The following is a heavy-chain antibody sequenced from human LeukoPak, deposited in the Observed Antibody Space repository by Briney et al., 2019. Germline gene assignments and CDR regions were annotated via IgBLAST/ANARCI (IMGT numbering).Heavy chain of an antibody. V-gene: IGHV7-4-1*02. D-gene: IGHD2-15*01. Sequence: ASVKVSCKASGYSFTSYAMNWVRQAPGQGLEWMGWINTNTGNPTYAQGFTGRFVFSLDTSVSTAYLQISSLKAEDTAVYYCARPGYCSGGTCYYNFDYWGQGTLVTASS. CDR2: INTNTGNP. CDR3: ARPGYCSGGTCYYNFDY. CDR1: GYSFTSYA. J-gene: IGHJ4*02.